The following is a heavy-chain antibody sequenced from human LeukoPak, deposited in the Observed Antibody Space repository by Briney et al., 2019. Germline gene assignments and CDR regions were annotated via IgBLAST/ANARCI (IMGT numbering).Heavy chain of an antibody. V-gene: IGHV4-4*07. Sequence: SETLSLTCTVSGGSISSYYWSWIRQPAGKGLEWIGRIYTSGSTNYNPSPKSRVTMSVDTSKNQFSLRLTSVTAADTAVYYCARLSSRSYFDYWGQGTLVTVSS. J-gene: IGHJ4*02. CDR3: ARLSSRSYFDY. CDR2: IYTSGST. CDR1: GGSISSYY. D-gene: IGHD6-13*01.